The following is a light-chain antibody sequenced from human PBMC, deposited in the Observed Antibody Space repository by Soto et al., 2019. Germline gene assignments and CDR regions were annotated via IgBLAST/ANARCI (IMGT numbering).Light chain of an antibody. V-gene: IGKV1D-8*03. J-gene: IGKJ5*01. CDR1: QGISSY. CDR3: QQYGSSGYT. Sequence: VIWMTQSPSLLSASTGDRVTISCLMSQGISSYLAWYQQKPGKAPELLIYAASTLQSGVPSRFSGSGSGTDFTLTISRLEPEDFAVYYCQQYGSSGYTFGQGTRLEIK. CDR2: AAS.